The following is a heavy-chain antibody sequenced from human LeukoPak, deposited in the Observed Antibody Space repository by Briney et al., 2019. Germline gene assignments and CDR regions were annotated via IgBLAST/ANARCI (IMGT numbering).Heavy chain of an antibody. D-gene: IGHD3-16*01. Sequence: PGGSLRLSCAASGFTFSSYGMSWVRQAPGKGLEWVSGINWNGGSTGYADSVKGRFTISRDNAKNSLYLQMNNLRAEDTAVYYCARDQTGEGYFDYWGQGTLVTVSS. CDR3: ARDQTGEGYFDY. V-gene: IGHV3-20*04. CDR2: INWNGGST. J-gene: IGHJ4*02. CDR1: GFTFSSYG.